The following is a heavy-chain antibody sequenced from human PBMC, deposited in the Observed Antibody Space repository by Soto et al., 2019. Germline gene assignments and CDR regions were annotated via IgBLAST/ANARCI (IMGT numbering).Heavy chain of an antibody. CDR3: ARLQAAAGDNDLTFDY. CDR1: GYSFTSYW. Sequence: GESLKISCKGSGYSFTSYWIGWVRQMPRKGLEWMGIIYPGDSDTRYSPSFQGQVTISADKSISTAYLQWSSLKASDTAMYYCARLQAAAGDNDLTFDYWGQGTLVTVSS. J-gene: IGHJ4*02. V-gene: IGHV5-51*01. CDR2: IYPGDSDT. D-gene: IGHD6-13*01.